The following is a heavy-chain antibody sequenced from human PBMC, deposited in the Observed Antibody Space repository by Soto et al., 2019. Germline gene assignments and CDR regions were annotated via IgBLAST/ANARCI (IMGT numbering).Heavy chain of an antibody. D-gene: IGHD2-21*01. V-gene: IGHV4-31*03. J-gene: IGHJ5*02. CDR2: IYVTGAV. Sequence: ASATLSLTCSVSGAALNSGNYYWSWIRQVPGKGLEWIGHIYVTGAVDYNPSLRDRITISQDTSERQFSLNLRLVTAADTAVYYCARRRIATNNYKWFDPWGQGTLVTLFS. CDR3: ARRRIATNNYKWFDP. CDR1: GAALNSGNYY.